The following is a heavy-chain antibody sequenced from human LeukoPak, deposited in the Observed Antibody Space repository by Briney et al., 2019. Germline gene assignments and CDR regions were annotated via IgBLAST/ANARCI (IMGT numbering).Heavy chain of an antibody. Sequence: SVKVSCKASGYTFTGYYMQWVRQAPGQGLEWMGWINPNSGGTNYAQRFQGRVTMTRDTSISTAYMELRSLRSDDTAVYYCARGYGTTRGDYWGQGTLVTVSS. V-gene: IGHV1-2*02. D-gene: IGHD3-10*01. CDR1: GYTFTGYY. J-gene: IGHJ4*02. CDR3: ARGYGTTRGDY. CDR2: INPNSGGT.